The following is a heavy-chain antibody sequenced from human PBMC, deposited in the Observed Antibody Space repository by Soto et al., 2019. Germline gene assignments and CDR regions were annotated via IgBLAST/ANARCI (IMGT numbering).Heavy chain of an antibody. J-gene: IGHJ4*02. CDR2: ISAYNGNT. CDR1: GNTFTTYG. Sequence: ASVKVSCKASGNTFTTYGINWVRQAPGQGPEWMGWISAYNGNTTYAQKFQGRVTMTTDTSTSTGYMELRSLRSDDTAVYYCAYDYYDSSGYSTSRFHFDYWGQGTLVTVSS. D-gene: IGHD3-22*01. CDR3: AYDYYDSSGYSTSRFHFDY. V-gene: IGHV1-18*01.